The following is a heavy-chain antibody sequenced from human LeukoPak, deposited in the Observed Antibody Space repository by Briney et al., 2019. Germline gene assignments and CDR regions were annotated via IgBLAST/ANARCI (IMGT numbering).Heavy chain of an antibody. CDR2: IDYSGST. J-gene: IGHJ4*02. D-gene: IGHD6-13*01. V-gene: IGHV4-39*01. CDR1: GDSIRSSTYY. Sequence: SETLSLTCTVSGDSIRSSTYYWGWIRQPPGKGLEWIGSIDYSGSTYYNPSLKSRVTKFVDTFKNQFSLKLSSVTAADTAVYYCARHGYTSGWYKFDYWGQGTLVTVSS. CDR3: ARHGYTSGWYKFDY.